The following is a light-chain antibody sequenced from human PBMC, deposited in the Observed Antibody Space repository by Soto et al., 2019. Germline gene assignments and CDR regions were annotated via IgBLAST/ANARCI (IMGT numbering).Light chain of an antibody. CDR1: QSLLQSNGYNY. V-gene: IGKV2-28*01. J-gene: IGKJ2*01. Sequence: DIVMTQPPFSQPVTLGEPASISCRSSQSLLQSNGYNYLDWYLQKPGQSPHLLIYLGSNRASGVPDRFSGTGSGTDFTLNISRGEDDDVGVYYCMQALQSPHTFGQGTKLDI. CDR2: LGS. CDR3: MQALQSPHT.